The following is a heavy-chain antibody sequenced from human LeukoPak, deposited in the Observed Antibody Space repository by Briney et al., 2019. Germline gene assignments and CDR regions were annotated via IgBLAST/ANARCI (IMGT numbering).Heavy chain of an antibody. Sequence: GGSLRLSCAASGFTFSSYGVHWVRQAPGKGLEWVEVIWYDGSNKYYADSVKGRFTISRDNSKNTLYLQMNSLRAEDTAVYYCARDRSGYYPYYYYYGMDVWGQGTTVTVSS. D-gene: IGHD3-22*01. CDR1: GFTFSSYG. CDR3: ARDRSGYYPYYYYYGMDV. CDR2: IWYDGSNK. V-gene: IGHV3-33*01. J-gene: IGHJ6*02.